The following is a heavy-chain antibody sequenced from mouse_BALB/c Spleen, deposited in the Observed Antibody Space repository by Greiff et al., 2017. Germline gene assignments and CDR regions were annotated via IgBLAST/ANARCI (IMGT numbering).Heavy chain of an antibody. Sequence: EVMLVESGGGLVQPGGSMKLSCVASGFTFSSYWMSWVRQSPEKGLEWVAEIRLKSDNYATHYAESVKGKFTISRDDSKSRLYLQMNSLRAEDTGIYYCTKLGPYAMDYWGQGTSVTVSS. D-gene: IGHD4-1*01. CDR3: TKLGPYAMDY. CDR1: GFTFSSYW. V-gene: IGHV6-6*02. J-gene: IGHJ4*01. CDR2: IRLKSDNYAT.